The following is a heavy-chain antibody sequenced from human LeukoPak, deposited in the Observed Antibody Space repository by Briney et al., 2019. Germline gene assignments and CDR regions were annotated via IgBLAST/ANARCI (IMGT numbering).Heavy chain of an antibody. V-gene: IGHV1-69*05. D-gene: IGHD1-26*01. CDR1: GGTFSSYA. J-gene: IGHJ4*02. CDR3: ARGGSYPTSYYFDY. Sequence: SVKVSCKASGGTFSSYAISWVRQAPGQGLEWMGGIIPIFGTANYAQKFQGRVTMTTDTSTSTAYMDLRSLRSDDTAVYYCARGGSYPTSYYFDYWGQGTLVTVSS. CDR2: IIPIFGTA.